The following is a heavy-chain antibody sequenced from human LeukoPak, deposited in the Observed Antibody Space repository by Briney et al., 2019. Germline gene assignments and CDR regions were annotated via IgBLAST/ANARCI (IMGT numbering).Heavy chain of an antibody. CDR3: ARDGTSTDDY. J-gene: IGHJ4*02. Sequence: GASVRVSCKASGYTFSNFGISWVRQAPGQGLEWMGWISGNNDNPNYGRKFQGRFTVTTDPSTSTAYMELRNLRSDDTAVYYCARDGTSTDDYWGQGTLVTVSS. D-gene: IGHD2-2*01. CDR2: ISGNNDNP. CDR1: GYTFSNFG. V-gene: IGHV1-18*01.